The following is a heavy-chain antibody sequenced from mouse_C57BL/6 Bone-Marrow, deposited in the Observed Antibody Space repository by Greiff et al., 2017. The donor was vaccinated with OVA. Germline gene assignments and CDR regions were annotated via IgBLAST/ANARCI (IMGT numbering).Heavy chain of an antibody. Sequence: EVQLQQSGAELVRPGASVKLSCTASGFNIKDDYMHWVKQRPEQGLEWIGWIDPENGDTEYASKFQGKATKTADTSSNTAYLQLSSLTSEDTAVYYCTTGSSYGWYFDVWGTGTTVTVSS. CDR1: GFNIKDDY. J-gene: IGHJ1*03. V-gene: IGHV14-4*01. D-gene: IGHD1-1*01. CDR2: IDPENGDT. CDR3: TTGSSYGWYFDV.